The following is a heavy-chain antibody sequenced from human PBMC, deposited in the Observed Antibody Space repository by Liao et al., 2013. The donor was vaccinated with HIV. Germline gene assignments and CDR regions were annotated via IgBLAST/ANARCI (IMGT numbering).Heavy chain of an antibody. V-gene: IGHV4-61*02. CDR1: GGSISSGSYY. CDR3: ARDGYSRALHYYYYMDV. CDR2: IYTSGST. Sequence: QVQLQESGPGLVKPSQTLSLTCTVSGGSISSGSYYWSWIRQPAGKGLEWIGRIYTSGSTNYNPSLKSRVTISIDTSKNQFSLKLSSVTAADTAVYYCARDGYSRALHYYYYMDVWGKGTTVTVSS. J-gene: IGHJ6*03. D-gene: IGHD6-13*01.